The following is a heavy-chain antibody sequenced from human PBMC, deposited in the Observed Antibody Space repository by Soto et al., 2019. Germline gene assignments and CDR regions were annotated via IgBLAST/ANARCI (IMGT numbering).Heavy chain of an antibody. CDR3: AKDQYVVVTTNWFDP. D-gene: IGHD2-21*02. Sequence: SGNGFNTYYADSVKGRFTISRDNSKNTLYLQMNSLRAEDTAVYYCAKDQYVVVTTNWFDPWGQGFLVT. CDR2: SGNGFNT. J-gene: IGHJ5*02. V-gene: IGHV3-23*01.